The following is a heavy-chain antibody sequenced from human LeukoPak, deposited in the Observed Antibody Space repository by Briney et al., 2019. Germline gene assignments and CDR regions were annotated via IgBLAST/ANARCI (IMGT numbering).Heavy chain of an antibody. CDR1: GYTISDYF. Sequence: ASVKVSCKASGYTISDYFMHWVRQAPGQGLEWMGWINPNSGGTNYAQKFQGRVTMTRDTSISTAYMELSRLRSDDTAVYYCARTSITIFGVVTKPIDYWGQGTLVTVSS. D-gene: IGHD3-3*01. CDR2: INPNSGGT. V-gene: IGHV1-2*02. CDR3: ARTSITIFGVVTKPIDY. J-gene: IGHJ4*02.